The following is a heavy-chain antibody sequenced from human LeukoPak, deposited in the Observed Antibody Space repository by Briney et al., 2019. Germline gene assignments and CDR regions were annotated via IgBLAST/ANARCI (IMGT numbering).Heavy chain of an antibody. D-gene: IGHD3-3*01. Sequence: GGSLRLSCAAPGFTFSSYGMHWVRQAPGKGLEWVAVIWYDGSNKYYADSVKGRFTISRDNSKNTLYLQMNSLRAEDTAVYYCARGLLRFLEWSDSPYFDYWGQGNLVTVSS. CDR3: ARGLLRFLEWSDSPYFDY. V-gene: IGHV3-33*01. CDR1: GFTFSSYG. CDR2: IWYDGSNK. J-gene: IGHJ4*02.